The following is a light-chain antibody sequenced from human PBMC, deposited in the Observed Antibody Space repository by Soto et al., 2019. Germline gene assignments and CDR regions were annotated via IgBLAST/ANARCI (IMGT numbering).Light chain of an antibody. J-gene: IGKJ1*01. Sequence: DIQMTQTPSSLSASVGDRVTITCRASQGISNYLAWYQQKPGKVPKLLIYAASTFQSGVPSRFSGSGSGTDFTLTISGLQPEDVATYYCQKYNSAPHTFGQGTKVEIK. V-gene: IGKV1-27*01. CDR1: QGISNY. CDR2: AAS. CDR3: QKYNSAPHT.